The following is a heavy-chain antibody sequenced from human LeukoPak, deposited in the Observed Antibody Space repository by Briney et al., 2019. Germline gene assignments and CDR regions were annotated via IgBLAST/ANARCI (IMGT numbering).Heavy chain of an antibody. V-gene: IGHV3-30*18. CDR3: AKELTRPNRPVAGLNY. D-gene: IGHD6-19*01. J-gene: IGHJ4*02. Sequence: GGSLRLSCAASGFTFSAYGMHWVRQAPGKGLEWVAIISYDGSNKYYPDSVKGRFTISRDDSKNTLFLQMNSLRIEDTAVYYCAKELTRPNRPVAGLNYWGQGTLVTVSS. CDR1: GFTFSAYG. CDR2: ISYDGSNK.